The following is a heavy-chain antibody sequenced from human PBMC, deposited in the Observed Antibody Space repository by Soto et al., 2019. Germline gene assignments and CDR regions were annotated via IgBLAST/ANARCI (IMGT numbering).Heavy chain of an antibody. D-gene: IGHD5-18*01. Sequence: SETLSLTCAVYGGSFSGYYWSWIRQPPGKGLEWIGEINHSGSTNYNPSLKSRVTISVDTSKNQFSLKLSSVTAADTAVYYCARGRVTGGIQLWLRGYYYGMDVWGQGTTVTVSS. J-gene: IGHJ6*02. CDR3: ARGRVTGGIQLWLRGYYYGMDV. CDR2: INHSGST. V-gene: IGHV4-34*01. CDR1: GGSFSGYY.